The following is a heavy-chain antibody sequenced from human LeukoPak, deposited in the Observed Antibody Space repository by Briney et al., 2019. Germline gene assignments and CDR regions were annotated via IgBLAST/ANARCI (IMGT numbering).Heavy chain of an antibody. J-gene: IGHJ6*02. CDR3: ARSRFGESDNYYYYYGMDV. CDR2: INPNSGGT. D-gene: IGHD3-10*01. V-gene: IGHV1-2*04. CDR1: GYTFTGYY. Sequence: GASVKVSCKASGYTFTGYYMHWVRQAPGQGLEWMGLINPNSGGTNYAQKFQGWVTMTRDTSISTAYMELSRLRSDDTAVYYCARSRFGESDNYYYYYGMDVWGQGTTVTVSS.